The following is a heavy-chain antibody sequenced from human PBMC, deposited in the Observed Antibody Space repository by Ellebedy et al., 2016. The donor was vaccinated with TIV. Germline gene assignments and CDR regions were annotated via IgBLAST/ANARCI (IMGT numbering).Heavy chain of an antibody. CDR2: IKQDGSEK. J-gene: IGHJ4*02. D-gene: IGHD3-10*01. V-gene: IGHV3-7*01. CDR3: ARDQPFGSF. Sequence: GESLKISCVVSGFTFSNYWMSWIRQAPGKGPEWVPNIKQDGSEKNYVDSVKGRFTISRDNAKNSLYLEMNSLRVDDTAMYYCARDQPFGSFWGQGTLVTVSS. CDR1: GFTFSNYW.